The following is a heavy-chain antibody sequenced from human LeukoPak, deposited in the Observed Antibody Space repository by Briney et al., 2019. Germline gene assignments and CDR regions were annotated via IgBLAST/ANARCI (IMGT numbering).Heavy chain of an antibody. D-gene: IGHD5-24*01. V-gene: IGHV4-59*01. J-gene: IGHJ4*02. CDR3: ARSARWPLFDH. Sequence: SETLSLTCAASGGSISSYYWSWIRQPPGKGLEWLGYFYYSGSTNYNPSLKSRVTISVDTSKNQFSLKLSSVTAADTAVYYCARSARWPLFDHWGQGTLVTVSS. CDR2: FYYSGST. CDR1: GGSISSYY.